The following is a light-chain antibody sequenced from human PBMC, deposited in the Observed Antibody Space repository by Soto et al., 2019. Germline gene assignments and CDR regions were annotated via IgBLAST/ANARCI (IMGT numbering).Light chain of an antibody. CDR1: QSIRSY. CDR3: QQSYSTPPWT. Sequence: DVQLTQSPSSLSASVGDKVTITCRASQSIRSYLNWVQQKPGKAPKLLIYDASSLQTGVPSRFSGSGSGTDFSLTISSLQPEDVATYYCQQSYSTPPWTFGQGTKVEIK. J-gene: IGKJ1*01. CDR2: DAS. V-gene: IGKV1-39*01.